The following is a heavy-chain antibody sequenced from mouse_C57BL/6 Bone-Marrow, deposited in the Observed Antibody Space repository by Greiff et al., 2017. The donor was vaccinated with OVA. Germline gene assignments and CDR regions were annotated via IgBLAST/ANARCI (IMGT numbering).Heavy chain of an antibody. J-gene: IGHJ2*01. CDR3: ARHGYDYDDGWYYFDY. Sequence: EVKVEESGGDLVKPGGSLKLSCAASGFTFSSYGMSWVRQTPDKRLEWVATISSGGSYTYYPDSVKGRFTISRDNDKNTLYLQMSSLKSEDTAMYYCARHGYDYDDGWYYFDYWGQGTTLTVSS. CDR2: ISSGGSYT. CDR1: GFTFSSYG. V-gene: IGHV5-6*02. D-gene: IGHD2-4*01.